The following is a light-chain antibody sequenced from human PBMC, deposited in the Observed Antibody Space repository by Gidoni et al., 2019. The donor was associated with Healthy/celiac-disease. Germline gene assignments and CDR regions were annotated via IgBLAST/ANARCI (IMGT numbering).Light chain of an antibody. CDR2: KAS. CDR3: QQYNSYSYT. Sequence: DIQITHSPSTMSASVGDRVTITCRASQSISSWLAWYQQKPGKAPKLLIYKASSLESGVPSRFSGSGYGTEFTLTISSLQPDDFATYYCQQYNSYSYTFGQGTKLEIK. J-gene: IGKJ2*01. V-gene: IGKV1-5*03. CDR1: QSISSW.